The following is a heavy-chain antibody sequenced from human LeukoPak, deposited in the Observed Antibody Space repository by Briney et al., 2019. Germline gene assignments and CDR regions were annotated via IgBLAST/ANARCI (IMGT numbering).Heavy chain of an antibody. CDR2: IYSGGST. V-gene: IGHV3-53*05. CDR3: VVLWERLGDFFFDF. D-gene: IGHD1-26*01. Sequence: GGSLRLSCAASGFTVSSNYMSWARQAPGKGLEWVSVIYSGGSTYYADSVKGRFTISRDNSKNTLYLQMNSLRSEDTAVYFCVVLWERLGDFFFDFWGQGTQVTVSS. J-gene: IGHJ4*02. CDR1: GFTVSSNY.